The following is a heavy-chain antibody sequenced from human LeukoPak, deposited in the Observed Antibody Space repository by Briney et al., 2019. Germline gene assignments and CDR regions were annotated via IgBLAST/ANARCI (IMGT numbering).Heavy chain of an antibody. J-gene: IGHJ4*02. V-gene: IGHV3-21*01. CDR1: GFTFSSYS. CDR3: ARDWADYIVATSPEFDY. CDR2: ISSSSSYI. Sequence: KSGGSLRLSCAASGFTFSSYSMNWVRQAPGKGLEWVSSISSSSSYIYYADSEKGRFTISRDNAKNSLYLQMNSLRAEDTAVYYCARDWADYIVATSPEFDYWGQGTLVTVSS. D-gene: IGHD5-12*01.